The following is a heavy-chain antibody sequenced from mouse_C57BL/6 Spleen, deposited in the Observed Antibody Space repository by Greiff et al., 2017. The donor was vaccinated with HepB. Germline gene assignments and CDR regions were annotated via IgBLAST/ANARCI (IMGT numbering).Heavy chain of an antibody. J-gene: IGHJ2*01. CDR1: GYTFTSYW. CDR3: ARVEGGDVSNGYFDF. V-gene: IGHV1-64*01. Sequence: QVQLQQPGAELVKPGASVKLSCKASGYTFTSYWMHWVKQRPGQGLEWIGMIHPNSGSTNYNEKFKSKATLTVDKSSSTAYMQLSSLASEDSAVYYWARVEGGDVSNGYFDFWGQGTTLTVSS. CDR2: IHPNSGST. D-gene: IGHD2-5*01.